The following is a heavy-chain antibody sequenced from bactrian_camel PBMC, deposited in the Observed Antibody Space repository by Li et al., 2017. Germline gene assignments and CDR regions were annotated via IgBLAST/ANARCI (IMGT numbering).Heavy chain of an antibody. CDR1: GFTLDDAE. V-gene: IGHV3S60*01. Sequence: HVQLVESGGGSVQAGETLRLSCTFSGFTLDDAEVGWYRQAPGKEREMVANILRDGTTNYADSVKGRFIISRDNAKNTVYLQLNSLKTDDMAMYYCPMVNVDGGGGSWWAASNYWGQGTQVTVS. D-gene: IGHD6*01. J-gene: IGHJ4*01. CDR3: PMVNVDGGGGSWWAASNY. CDR2: ILRDGTT.